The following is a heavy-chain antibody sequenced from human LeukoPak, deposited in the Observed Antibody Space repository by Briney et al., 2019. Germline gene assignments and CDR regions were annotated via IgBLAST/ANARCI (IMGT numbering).Heavy chain of an antibody. CDR1: GFTFSSYG. CDR2: ISYDGSNK. D-gene: IGHD6-13*01. Sequence: GGSLRLSCAASGFTFSSYGMHWVRQAPGKGLEWVAVISYDGSNKYYADSVKGRFTISRDNSKNTLYLQMNSLRAEDTAVYYCAKDLAVGRPWTSWYRYCYGMDVWGQGTTVTVSS. J-gene: IGHJ6*02. V-gene: IGHV3-30*18. CDR3: AKDLAVGRPWTSWYRYCYGMDV.